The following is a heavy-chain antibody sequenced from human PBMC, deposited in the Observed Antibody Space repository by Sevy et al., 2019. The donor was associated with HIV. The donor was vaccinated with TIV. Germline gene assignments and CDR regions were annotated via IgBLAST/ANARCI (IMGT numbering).Heavy chain of an antibody. D-gene: IGHD3-22*01. Sequence: ASVKVSCKASGYTFTDFYIHWVRQAPGQGLEWMGIINPSGGNTNYAQKFQGRVTMTRDTSTSTVYIELSSLRSEDTAVFYCIRGHYYDRNGYYYARRAFDIWGQGTMVTVSS. J-gene: IGHJ3*02. CDR1: GYTFTDFY. CDR3: IRGHYYDRNGYYYARRAFDI. V-gene: IGHV1-46*03. CDR2: INPSGGNT.